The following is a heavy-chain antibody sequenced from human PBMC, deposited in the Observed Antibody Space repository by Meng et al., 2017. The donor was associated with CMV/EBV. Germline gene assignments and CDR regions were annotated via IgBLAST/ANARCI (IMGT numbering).Heavy chain of an antibody. CDR1: GGSISSSSYY. V-gene: IGHV4-39*07. Sequence: SQTPSLTGTVSGGSISSSSYYWGWIRQPPGKGLEWIGSIYYSGSTSYNPSLKSRVTISVDTSKNQFSLKLSSVTAADTAVYYCARGDYSNSHDYWGQGTLVTVSS. D-gene: IGHD4-11*01. J-gene: IGHJ4*02. CDR2: IYYSGST. CDR3: ARGDYSNSHDY.